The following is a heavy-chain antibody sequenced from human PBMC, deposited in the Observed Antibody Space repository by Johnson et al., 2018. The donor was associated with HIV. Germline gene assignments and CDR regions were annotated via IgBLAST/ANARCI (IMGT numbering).Heavy chain of an antibody. Sequence: QVQLVESGGGVVQPGRSLRLSCAASGFTFSSYAMHWVRQAPGKGLEWVAVISYDGRNEYYGDSVKGRFTISRDNSKNTLYLQMDSLRPDDTALYYCARGRKDLEAADGQDNDGFDMWGQGTLVTVSS. CDR1: GFTFSSYA. V-gene: IGHV3-30*04. CDR3: ARGRKDLEAADGQDNDGFDM. D-gene: IGHD6-13*01. CDR2: ISYDGRNE. J-gene: IGHJ3*02.